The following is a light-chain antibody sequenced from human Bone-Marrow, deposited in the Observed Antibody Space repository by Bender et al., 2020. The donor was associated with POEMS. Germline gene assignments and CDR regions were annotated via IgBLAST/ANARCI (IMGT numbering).Light chain of an antibody. CDR1: SSDVGGYNF. CDR3: CAYTGSTTWL. Sequence: QSALTQPASVSGSPGQSITISCTGTSSDVGGYNFVSWYQHHPGKAPKLMIYEVSKGPSGVSNRFSGSKSGNTASLTISGLQAEDEADYYCCAYTGSTTWLFGGGTKLTVL. J-gene: IGLJ3*02. CDR2: EVS. V-gene: IGLV2-23*02.